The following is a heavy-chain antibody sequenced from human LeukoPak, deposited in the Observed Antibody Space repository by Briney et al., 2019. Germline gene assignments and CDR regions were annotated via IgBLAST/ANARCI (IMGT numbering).Heavy chain of an antibody. CDR3: ARADDSSGSDAFDI. CDR1: GFTFSSYA. CDR2: IYYSGST. Sequence: GSLRLSCAASGFTFSSYAMSWIRQPPGKGLEWIGYIYYSGSTNYNPSLKSRVTISVDTSKNQFSLKLSSVTAADTAVYYCARADDSSGSDAFDIWGQGTMVTVSS. V-gene: IGHV4-59*01. J-gene: IGHJ3*02. D-gene: IGHD3-22*01.